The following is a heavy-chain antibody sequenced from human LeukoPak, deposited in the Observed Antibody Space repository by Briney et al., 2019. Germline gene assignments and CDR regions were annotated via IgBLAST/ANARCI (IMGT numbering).Heavy chain of an antibody. CDR1: GYSFTSYW. CDR3: ARGRRSPSPSVLRFLEWSPYYYYYMDV. J-gene: IGHJ6*03. Sequence: GESLKISCKGSGYSFTSYWIGWVRQMPGKGLEWMGIIYPGDSDTRYSPSFQGQVTISADKSISTAYMELSSLRSEDTAVYYCARGRRSPSPSVLRFLEWSPYYYYYMDVWGKGTTVTVSS. V-gene: IGHV5-51*01. CDR2: IYPGDSDT. D-gene: IGHD3-3*01.